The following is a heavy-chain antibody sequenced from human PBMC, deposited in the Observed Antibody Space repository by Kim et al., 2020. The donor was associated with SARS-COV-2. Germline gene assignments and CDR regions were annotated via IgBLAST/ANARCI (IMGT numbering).Heavy chain of an antibody. Sequence: ASVKVSCKASGYTFTSYYMHWVRQAPGQGLEWMGIINPSGGSTSYAQKFQGRVTMTRDTSTSTVYMELSSLRSEDTAVYYCARVAGGITFGGVIDYWEFYYYYGMDVWGQGTTVTVSS. CDR2: INPSGGST. CDR3: ARVAGGITFGGVIDYWEFYYYYGMDV. V-gene: IGHV1-46*01. J-gene: IGHJ6*02. CDR1: GYTFTSYY. D-gene: IGHD3-16*02.